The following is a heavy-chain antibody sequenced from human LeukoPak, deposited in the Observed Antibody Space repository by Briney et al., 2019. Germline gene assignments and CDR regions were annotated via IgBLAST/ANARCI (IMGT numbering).Heavy chain of an antibody. CDR3: AGDWWGIKVMDGFDN. J-gene: IGHJ4*02. CDR1: GFTFSTYY. V-gene: IGHV3-7*01. CDR2: IKQDGSEK. Sequence: GGSLRLSCAASGFTFSTYYMSWVRQAPGKGLEWVANIKQDGSEKKYVDSVKGRCTISRDNAKNSLYLRMNILRVEGTALYYCAGDWWGIKVMDGFDNWGQGTLVTVSS. D-gene: IGHD2-8*02.